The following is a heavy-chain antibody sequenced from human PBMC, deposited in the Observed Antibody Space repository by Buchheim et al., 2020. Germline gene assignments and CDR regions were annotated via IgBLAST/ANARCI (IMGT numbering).Heavy chain of an antibody. CDR1: GYTFTSYY. Sequence: QVQLVQSGAEVKKPGASVKVSCKASGYTFTSYYMHWVRQAPGQGLEWMGIINPSGCSTSYAQKFQGRVTLTRDTSTSTVYMELSSLRSEDTAVYYCARDLNPGLEGRGMDVWGQGTT. CDR3: ARDLNPGLEGRGMDV. D-gene: IGHD3-3*01. V-gene: IGHV1-46*03. J-gene: IGHJ6*02. CDR2: INPSGCST.